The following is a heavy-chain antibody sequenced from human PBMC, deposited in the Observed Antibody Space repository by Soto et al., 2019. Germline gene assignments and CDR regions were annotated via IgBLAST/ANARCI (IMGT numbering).Heavy chain of an antibody. V-gene: IGHV3-30*18. Sequence: QVQLVASGGGVVQPGRSLSLSCVASGFTFSSYGMHWVRQAPGQGLEWVAVISYDGSNKYYADSVKGRFTISRDNSKNTRELQMSSLRAEDTAVYYCANVLIAFGDSSGWYLGPTYAFDLWCQGRMVVVFS. CDR3: ANVLIAFGDSSGWYLGPTYAFDL. CDR1: GFTFSSYG. D-gene: IGHD6-19*01. J-gene: IGHJ3*01. CDR2: ISYDGSNK.